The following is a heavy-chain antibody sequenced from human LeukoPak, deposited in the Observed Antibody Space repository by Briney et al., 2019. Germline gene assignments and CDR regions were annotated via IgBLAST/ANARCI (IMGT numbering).Heavy chain of an antibody. Sequence: SETLSLTCTVSGGSLSSYYWSWIRQPPGKGLEWIGYIYYSGSAKYNPSLKSRVTISVDTSKNQFSLKLSSVTAGDTAVYYCARAPGIAAAGTHFDFWGQGNLLTVSS. CDR3: ARAPGIAAAGTHFDF. V-gene: IGHV4-59*01. CDR1: GGSLSSYY. J-gene: IGHJ4*02. CDR2: IYYSGSA. D-gene: IGHD6-13*01.